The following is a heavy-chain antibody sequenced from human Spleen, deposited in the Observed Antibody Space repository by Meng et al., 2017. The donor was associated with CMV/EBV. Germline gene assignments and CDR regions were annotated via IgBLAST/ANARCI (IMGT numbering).Heavy chain of an antibody. CDR3: AKDADNYYGLDV. CDR2: IDSYGANT. Sequence: GGSLRLSCAASGLAFSRYALHWVRQAPGKGPEYVSGIDSYGANTHYADSVKDRFTISRDNSKNTVYLHMVSLRAEDTAVYYCAKDADNYYGLDVWGQGTTVTVSS. CDR1: GLAFSRYA. J-gene: IGHJ6*02. V-gene: IGHV3-64*02.